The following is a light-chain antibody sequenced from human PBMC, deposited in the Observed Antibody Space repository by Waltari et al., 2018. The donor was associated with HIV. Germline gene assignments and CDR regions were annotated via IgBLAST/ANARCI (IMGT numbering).Light chain of an antibody. Sequence: QSALTQPPSVSGSTGQSVNIACTGTRSDVGEYHYVCWYQQHPGKAPKLIIFGVSQPPSRIPDLFSASHSGCTASLPISGLQTEDEPDYFCFSYAAAHISYVFGSVTNVAVL. CDR1: RSDVGEYHY. J-gene: IGLJ1*01. V-gene: IGLV2-11*02. CDR2: GVS. CDR3: FSYAAAHISYV.